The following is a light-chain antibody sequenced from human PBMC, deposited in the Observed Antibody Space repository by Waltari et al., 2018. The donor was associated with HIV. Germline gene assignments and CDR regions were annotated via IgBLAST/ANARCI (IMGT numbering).Light chain of an antibody. Sequence: EKVMTQSPSPLSVSPGERATLSCRASQPINNNLAWYQQKPGQAPHLLLYGATTRPAGVPDRFSGSGSGTDFSLTISSLQSEDLAIYYCQQYNNWPQTFGQGTKVEIK. V-gene: IGKV3-15*01. CDR1: QPINNN. CDR2: GAT. CDR3: QQYNNWPQT. J-gene: IGKJ2*01.